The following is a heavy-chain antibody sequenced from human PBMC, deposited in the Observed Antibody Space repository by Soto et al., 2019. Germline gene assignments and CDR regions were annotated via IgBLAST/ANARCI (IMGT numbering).Heavy chain of an antibody. Sequence: SETLSLTCTVSGGSISSSSYYWGWIRQPPGKGLEWIGCIYYSGSTNYNPSLKSRVTISVDTSKNQFSLKLSSVTAADTAVYYCARDPDTAMVQGMDVWGKGTTVTVSS. CDR3: ARDPDTAMVQGMDV. J-gene: IGHJ6*03. CDR2: IYYSGST. CDR1: GGSISSSSYY. D-gene: IGHD5-18*01. V-gene: IGHV4-39*07.